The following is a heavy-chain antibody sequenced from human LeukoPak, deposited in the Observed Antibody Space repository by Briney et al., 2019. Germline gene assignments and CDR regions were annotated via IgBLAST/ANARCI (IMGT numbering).Heavy chain of an antibody. D-gene: IGHD3-10*01. J-gene: IGHJ5*02. CDR2: INHSGST. CDR1: GGFISSSSYY. V-gene: IGHV4-39*07. CDR3: ARRGPPRTLLRGVKSGWFDP. Sequence: SETLSLTCNVSGGFISSSSYYWAWIRQPPGKGPEWIGEINHSGSTNYNPSLKSRVTISVDTSKNQFSLKLSSVSAADTAVYYCARRGPPRTLLRGVKSGWFDPWGQGTLVTVSS.